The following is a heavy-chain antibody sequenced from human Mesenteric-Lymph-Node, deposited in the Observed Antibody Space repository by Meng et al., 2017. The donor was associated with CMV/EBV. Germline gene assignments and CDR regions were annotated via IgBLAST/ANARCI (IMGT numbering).Heavy chain of an antibody. V-gene: IGHV3-23*01. J-gene: IGHJ3*02. Sequence: GESLKISCAASGFTFSSYAMSWVRHAPGKGLEWVSAISGSGGSTHYADSVKGRLTISRDNSKNTLYLQMNSLRAEDTAVYYCAKLSSSWYGHAFDIWGQGTMVTVSS. CDR2: ISGSGGST. D-gene: IGHD6-13*01. CDR1: GFTFSSYA. CDR3: AKLSSSWYGHAFDI.